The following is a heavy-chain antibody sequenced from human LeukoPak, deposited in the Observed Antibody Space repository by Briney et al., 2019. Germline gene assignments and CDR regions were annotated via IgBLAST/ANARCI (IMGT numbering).Heavy chain of an antibody. J-gene: IGHJ4*02. V-gene: IGHV1-24*01. Sequence: GASVKVSCKVSGYTLTELSMHWVRQAPGKGLEWMGGFDPEDGEAIYAQKFQGRVTMTEDTSTDTAYMELSSLRSEDTAVYYCATGRPSRYDILTGYFDYWGQGTLVTVSS. CDR1: GYTLTELS. CDR3: ATGRPSRYDILTGYFDY. D-gene: IGHD3-9*01. CDR2: FDPEDGEA.